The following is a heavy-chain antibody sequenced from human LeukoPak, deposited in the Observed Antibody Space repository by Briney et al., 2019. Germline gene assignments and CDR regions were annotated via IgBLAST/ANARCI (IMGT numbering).Heavy chain of an antibody. J-gene: IGHJ4*02. CDR2: IYYSGST. CDR3: ARGGPAADY. D-gene: IGHD1-26*01. CDR1: GGSISGYS. Sequence: PSETLSLTCTVSGGSISGYSWSWIRQPPGKGLEWIGYIYYSGSTNYNPSLKSRVTISVDTSKNQFSLKLSSVTAADTAVYYCARGGPAADYWGQGTLVTVSS. V-gene: IGHV4-59*01.